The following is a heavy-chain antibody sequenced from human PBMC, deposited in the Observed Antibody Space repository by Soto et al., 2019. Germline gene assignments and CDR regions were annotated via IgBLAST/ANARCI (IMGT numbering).Heavy chain of an antibody. CDR1: GGSFSGYY. J-gene: IGHJ4*02. D-gene: IGHD3-22*01. Sequence: ASETLSLTCAVYGGSFSGYYWSWIRQPPGKGLEWIGEINHSGSTNYNPSLKSRVTISVDTSKNQFSLKLSSVTAADTAVYYCARVPGDYDSSSYYSRAPYDYWGQGTLVTVSS. CDR3: ARVPGDYDSSSYYSRAPYDY. CDR2: INHSGST. V-gene: IGHV4-34*01.